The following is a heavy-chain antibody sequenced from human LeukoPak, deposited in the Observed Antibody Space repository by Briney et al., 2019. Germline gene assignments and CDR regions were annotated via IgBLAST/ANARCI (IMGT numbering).Heavy chain of an antibody. CDR3: VRRSPYGDYLWSAVDI. CDR1: GFTFSSYA. V-gene: IGHV3-20*01. J-gene: IGHJ3*02. Sequence: GGSLRLSCTASGFTFSSYAMSWLRQAPGKGLEWVSGINWNGGSTGYAGSVKGRFTISRDNAKNSLYLQMNSLRAEDTALYHCVRRSPYGDYLWSAVDIWGQGTMVTVSS. D-gene: IGHD4-17*01. CDR2: INWNGGST.